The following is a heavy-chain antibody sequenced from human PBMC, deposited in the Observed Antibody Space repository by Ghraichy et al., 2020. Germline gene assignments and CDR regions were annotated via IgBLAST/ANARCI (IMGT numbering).Heavy chain of an antibody. CDR3: ARDKIAVAGNGLAVEYYFDY. V-gene: IGHV4-61*01. CDR2: IYYSGST. Sequence: SQTLSLTCTVSGGSVSSGSYYWSWIRQPPGKGLEWIGYIYYSGSTNYNPSLKSRVTISVDTSKNQFSLKLSSVTAADTAVYYCARDKIAVAGNGLAVEYYFDYWGQGTLVTVSS. CDR1: GGSVSSGSYY. J-gene: IGHJ4*02. D-gene: IGHD6-19*01.